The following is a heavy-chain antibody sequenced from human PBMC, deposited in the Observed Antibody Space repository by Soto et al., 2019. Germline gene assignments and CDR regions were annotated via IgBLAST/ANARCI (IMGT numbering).Heavy chain of an antibody. J-gene: IGHJ6*02. Sequence: SETQSLTCAVSGGSISSSNWWSWVRQPPGKGLEWIGEIYHSGSTNYNPSLKSRVTISVDKSKNQFSLKLSSVTAADTAVYYCARTRLEYDFWSGYYSDYYGMDVWGQGTTVTVSS. CDR3: ARTRLEYDFWSGYYSDYYGMDV. CDR2: IYHSGST. CDR1: GGSISSSNW. V-gene: IGHV4-4*02. D-gene: IGHD3-3*01.